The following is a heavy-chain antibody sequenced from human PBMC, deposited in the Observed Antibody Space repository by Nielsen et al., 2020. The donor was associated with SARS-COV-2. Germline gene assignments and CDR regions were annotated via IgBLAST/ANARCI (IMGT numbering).Heavy chain of an antibody. CDR3: ARVYGLEWLLFQIDY. D-gene: IGHD3-3*01. Sequence: ASVKVSCKASGYTFTSYYMHWVRQAPGQGLEWMGIINPSGGSTSYAQKFQGRVTMTRDTSTSTVYMELSSLRSDDTAVYYCARVYGLEWLLFQIDYWGQGTLVTVSS. V-gene: IGHV1-46*01. J-gene: IGHJ4*02. CDR2: INPSGGST. CDR1: GYTFTSYY.